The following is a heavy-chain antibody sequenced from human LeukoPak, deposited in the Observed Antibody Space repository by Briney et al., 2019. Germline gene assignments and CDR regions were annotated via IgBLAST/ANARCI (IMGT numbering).Heavy chain of an antibody. Sequence: SETLSLTCAVYGGSFSGYYWSWIRQPPGKGLEWIGEINHSGSTNYNPSLKSRVTISVDTSKNQFSLKLSSMTAADTAVYYCAREYSGHCYYYYMDVWGKGTTVTVSS. V-gene: IGHV4-34*01. CDR2: INHSGST. J-gene: IGHJ6*03. CDR1: GGSFSGYY. D-gene: IGHD5-12*01. CDR3: AREYSGHCYYYYMDV.